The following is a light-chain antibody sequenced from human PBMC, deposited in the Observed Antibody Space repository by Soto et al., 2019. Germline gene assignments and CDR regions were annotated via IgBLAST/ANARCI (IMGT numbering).Light chain of an antibody. CDR1: QRIDNY. CDR3: QQTYDTPTT. V-gene: IGKV1-39*01. J-gene: IGKJ2*01. CDR2: AVA. Sequence: DIQMTQSPSSLSASVGDRVTITCRASQRIDNYLNWYQQKPGKAPNLVIYAVASLQGGVPSRFSGSASGTEFTLTISSLQPDDFATYYCQQTYDTPTTFGLRTKLEI.